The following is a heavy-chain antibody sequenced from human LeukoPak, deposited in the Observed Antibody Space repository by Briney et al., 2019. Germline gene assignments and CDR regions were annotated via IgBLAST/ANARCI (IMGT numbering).Heavy chain of an antibody. D-gene: IGHD4-11*01. V-gene: IGHV1-18*01. CDR3: AYSKSGWFDP. CDR2: ISAYNGNT. CDR1: GHTFTSYG. J-gene: IGHJ5*02. Sequence: ASVKVPCKASGHTFTSYGISWVRQAPGQGLEWMGWISAYNGNTNYAQKLQGRVTMTTDTSTSTAYMELRSLRSDDTAVYYCAYSKSGWFDPWGQGTLVTVSS.